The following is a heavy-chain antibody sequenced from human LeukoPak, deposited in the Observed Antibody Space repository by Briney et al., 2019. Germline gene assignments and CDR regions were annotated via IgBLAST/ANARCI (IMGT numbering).Heavy chain of an antibody. V-gene: IGHV4-39*07. J-gene: IGHJ4*02. CDR3: AREGIEAAAGD. CDR2: INHSGST. CDR1: GGSISSGSYY. Sequence: PSETLSLTCTVSGGSISSGSYYWSWIRQPPGKGLEWIGEINHSGSTNYNPSLKSRVTISVDTSKNQFSLKLSSVTAADTAVYYCAREGIEAAAGDWGQGTLVTVSS. D-gene: IGHD6-13*01.